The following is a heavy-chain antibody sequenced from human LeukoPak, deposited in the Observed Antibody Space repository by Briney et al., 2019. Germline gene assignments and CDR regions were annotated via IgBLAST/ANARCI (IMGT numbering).Heavy chain of an antibody. CDR3: TRPDYYGSGSYTH. D-gene: IGHD3-10*01. J-gene: IGHJ4*02. V-gene: IGHV3-73*01. CDR1: GFTFSSYE. Sequence: GGSLRLSCAASGFTFSSYEMNWVRQASGKGLEWVGRIRSKANSYATAYAASVKGRFTISRDDSKNTAYLQMNSLKTEDTAVYYCTRPDYYGSGSYTHWGQGTLVTVSS. CDR2: IRSKANSYAT.